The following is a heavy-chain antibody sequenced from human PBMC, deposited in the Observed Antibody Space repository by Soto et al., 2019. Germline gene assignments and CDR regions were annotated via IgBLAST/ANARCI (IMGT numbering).Heavy chain of an antibody. D-gene: IGHD3-10*01. J-gene: IGHJ4*02. CDR3: AKGVPGSGSYYNQDDY. CDR1: GFTFSGYA. CDR2: ISGSGGST. V-gene: IGHV3-23*01. Sequence: GGSLRLSCAASGFTFSGYAMSWVRQAPGKGLEWVSAISGSGGSTYYADSVKGRFTISRDNSKNTLYLQMNSLRAEDTAVYYCAKGVPGSGSYYNQDDYWGQGTLVTVSS.